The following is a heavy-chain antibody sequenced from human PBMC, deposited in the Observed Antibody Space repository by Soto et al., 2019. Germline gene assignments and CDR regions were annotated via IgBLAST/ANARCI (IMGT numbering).Heavy chain of an antibody. CDR3: ARDRSLVYDILTGYPHNWFDP. V-gene: IGHV3-7*01. CDR1: GFTFSSYW. CDR2: IKQDGSEK. J-gene: IGHJ5*02. Sequence: GGSLRLSCAASGFTFSSYWMSWVRQAPGKGLEWVANIKQDGSEKYYVDSVKGRFTISRDNAKNSLYLQMNSLRAEDTAVYYCARDRSLVYDILTGYPHNWFDPWGQGTLVTVSS. D-gene: IGHD3-9*01.